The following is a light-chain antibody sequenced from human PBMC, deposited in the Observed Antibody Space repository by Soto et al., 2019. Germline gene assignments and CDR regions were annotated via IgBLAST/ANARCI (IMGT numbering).Light chain of an antibody. CDR2: GAS. J-gene: IGKJ1*01. V-gene: IGKV3-20*01. CDR1: QSVTSSY. CDR3: QQYGDSLWT. Sequence: EIVLTQSPGTLSLSPGESVTLSCRASQSVTSSYLAWYQQKPGQAPRLVIYGASSRATGIPDRFSGSGSGTDFALTINRLDPEDFAVYYCQQYGDSLWTCGQGTEVEIK.